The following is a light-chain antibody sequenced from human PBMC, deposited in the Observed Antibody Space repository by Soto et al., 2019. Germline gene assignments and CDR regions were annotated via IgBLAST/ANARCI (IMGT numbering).Light chain of an antibody. CDR1: SSDVGGYNY. CDR3: CSYVGSNNYV. CDR2: EVT. V-gene: IGLV2-8*01. Sequence: QSVLTHPPSASVSPGQSVAISCTGTSSDVGGYNYVSWYQQYPGKAPKLIMYEVTKRPSGVPDRFSGSKSGNTASLTVSGLQAEDEADYYCCSYVGSNNYVFGTGTKVTVL. J-gene: IGLJ1*01.